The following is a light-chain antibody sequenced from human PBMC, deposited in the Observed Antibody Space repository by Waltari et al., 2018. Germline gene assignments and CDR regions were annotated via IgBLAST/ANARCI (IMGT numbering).Light chain of an antibody. CDR2: LGS. V-gene: IGKV2-28*01. CDR1: QSLLHSNGYNY. J-gene: IGKJ2*01. Sequence: DIVMTQSPLSLPVTPGEPASISCRSSQSLLHSNGYNYLDWYLQKPGQSPQLLIYLGSNRSSGVPDRFSVSGSGTDCTLKISRVEAEDVGVYYCMQALQTPRTFGQGTKLEIK. CDR3: MQALQTPRT.